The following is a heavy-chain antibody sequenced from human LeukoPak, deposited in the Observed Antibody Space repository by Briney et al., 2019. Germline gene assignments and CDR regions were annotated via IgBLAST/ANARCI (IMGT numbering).Heavy chain of an antibody. J-gene: IGHJ6*03. D-gene: IGHD2/OR15-2a*01. V-gene: IGHV4-61*02. Sequence: SQTLSLTCTVSGGSISSGSYYWSWIRQPAGKGLEWIGRIYTSGRTNYNPSLKSRVTISVDTSKNQFSLKLSSVTAADTAVYYCARDHLDYFDYYYMDVWGKGTTVTVSS. CDR1: GGSISSGSYY. CDR2: IYTSGRT. CDR3: ARDHLDYFDYYYMDV.